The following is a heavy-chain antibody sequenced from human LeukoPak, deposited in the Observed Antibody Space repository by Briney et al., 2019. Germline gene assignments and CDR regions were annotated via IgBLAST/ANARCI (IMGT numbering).Heavy chain of an antibody. CDR2: IYYSGST. CDR3: ARHHYASGTHTPYYFDF. J-gene: IGHJ4*02. V-gene: IGHV4-59*01. CDR1: GVSISGYY. D-gene: IGHD3-10*01. Sequence: SETLSLTCTVSGVSISGYYWSWIRQPPGTGLEWIGYIYYSGSTNYNPSLKSRVTMSVDTSKSQFSLKLSSVTAADTALYYCARHHYASGTHTPYYFDFWGQGTLVTVSS.